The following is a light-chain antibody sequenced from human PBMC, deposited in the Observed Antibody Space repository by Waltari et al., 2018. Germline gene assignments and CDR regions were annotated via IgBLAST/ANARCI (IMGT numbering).Light chain of an antibody. CDR1: QSLVHSDGSTY. CDR2: RVS. CDR3: MAGTHWPPYT. J-gene: IGKJ2*01. Sequence: EAVVTQSPLSLPVTLGQPAFISCRSSQSLVHSDGSTYLNWFQQRPGQSPRRLIYRVSNRDSGVPDRFSGSGSGTDFTLRISRVEAEDVGVYYCMAGTHWPPYTFGQGTKLEIK. V-gene: IGKV2-30*02.